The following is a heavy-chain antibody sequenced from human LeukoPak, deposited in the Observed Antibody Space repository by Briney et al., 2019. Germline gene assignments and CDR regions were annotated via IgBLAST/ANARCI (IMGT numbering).Heavy chain of an antibody. D-gene: IGHD4-17*01. CDR1: GFTFSSYA. CDR3: AKDLGYGDYGYYYYYGMDV. CDR2: ISGSGGST. J-gene: IGHJ6*02. V-gene: IGHV3-23*01. Sequence: GGSLRLSCAASGFTFSSYAMSWVRQAPGKGLEWVSAISGSGGSTYYADSVKGRFTISRDNSKNTLYLQMNSLRAEDTAVYYCAKDLGYGDYGYYYYYGMDVWGQGTAVTVSS.